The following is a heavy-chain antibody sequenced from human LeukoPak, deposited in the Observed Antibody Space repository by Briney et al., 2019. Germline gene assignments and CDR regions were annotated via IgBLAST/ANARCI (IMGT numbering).Heavy chain of an antibody. CDR3: ARGGAYCSAGSWFPDYLDY. CDR2: IYQSGST. CDR1: GHSISSGHY. Sequence: SETLSLTCGISGHSISSGHYWGWIRQPPGKGLEWIGNIYQSGSTYYNTSLKSRVTISVDTSKNQFSLNLNSVTAADTAVCYCARGGAYCSAGSWFPDYLDYWGRGTLVTVSS. J-gene: IGHJ4*02. D-gene: IGHD2-15*01. V-gene: IGHV4-38-2*01.